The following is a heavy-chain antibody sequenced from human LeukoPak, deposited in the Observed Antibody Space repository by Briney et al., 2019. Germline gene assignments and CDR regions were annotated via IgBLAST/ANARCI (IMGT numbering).Heavy chain of an antibody. CDR2: IWYDGSNK. D-gene: IGHD1-14*01. V-gene: IGHV3-33*01. Sequence: GGSLRLSCAASGFTFSSYGMHWVRQAPGKGLEWVAVIWYDGSNKYYADSVKGRFTISRDNSKNTLYLQMNSLRAEDTAVYCCARGYPAVWFDYWGQGTLVTVSS. CDR1: GFTFSSYG. J-gene: IGHJ4*02. CDR3: ARGYPAVWFDY.